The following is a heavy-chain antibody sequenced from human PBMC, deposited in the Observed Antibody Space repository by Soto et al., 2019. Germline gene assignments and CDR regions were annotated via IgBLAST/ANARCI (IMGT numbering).Heavy chain of an antibody. V-gene: IGHV3-23*01. CDR2: ISGSGGST. CDR1: GFTFSSYA. D-gene: IGHD1-26*01. CDR3: ARRGSGSYYDY. Sequence: EVQLLESGGGLVQPGGSLRLSCAASGFTFSSYAMRWVRQAPVQGLEWVSAISGSGGSTYYADSVKGRFTISRDNSKNTLYLQMNSLTAADTAVYYCARRGSGSYYDYWGQGTLVTVSS. J-gene: IGHJ4*02.